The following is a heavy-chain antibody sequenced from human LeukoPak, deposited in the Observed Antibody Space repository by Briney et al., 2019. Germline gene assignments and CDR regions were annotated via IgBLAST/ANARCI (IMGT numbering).Heavy chain of an antibody. CDR1: GGSISSYY. Sequence: ASETLSLTCTVSGGSISSYYWSWIRQPPGKGLEWIGYIYYSGSTNYNPSLKSRVTISVDRSKNQFSLKLSSVTAADTAVYYCARGVPAAMRAGWFDPWGQGTLVTVSS. CDR3: ARGVPAAMRAGWFDP. D-gene: IGHD2-2*01. J-gene: IGHJ5*02. V-gene: IGHV4-59*01. CDR2: IYYSGST.